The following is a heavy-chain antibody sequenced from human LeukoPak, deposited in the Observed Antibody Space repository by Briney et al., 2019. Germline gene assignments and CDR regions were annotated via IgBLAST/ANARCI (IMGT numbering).Heavy chain of an antibody. Sequence: GRSLRLSCAASGFTFSSYAMSWVRQAPGKGLEWVSAISGSGGSTYYADSVKGRFTISRDNSKNTLYLQMNSLRAEDTAVYYCAKDSGSSGYRGFFDYWGQGTLVTVSS. CDR2: ISGSGGST. CDR1: GFTFSSYA. J-gene: IGHJ4*02. V-gene: IGHV3-23*01. CDR3: AKDSGSSGYRGFFDY. D-gene: IGHD3-22*01.